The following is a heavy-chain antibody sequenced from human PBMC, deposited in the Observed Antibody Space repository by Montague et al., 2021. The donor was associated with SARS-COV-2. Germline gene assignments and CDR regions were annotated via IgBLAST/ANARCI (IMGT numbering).Heavy chain of an antibody. Sequence: CAISGDSVAGLRRTWDGNTPSPPSQLELLCRPYLKSKRFDHYEVSMKGRISIKADTSKNQFSLQLDSVTPEDTAVYYCARGDGLGPYTGYAFDIWGQGTLVTVSS. V-gene: IGHV6-1*01. J-gene: IGHJ3*02. CDR2: PYLKSKRFD. CDR3: ARGDGLGPYTGYAFDI. D-gene: IGHD3-16*01. CDR1: GDSVAGLRRT.